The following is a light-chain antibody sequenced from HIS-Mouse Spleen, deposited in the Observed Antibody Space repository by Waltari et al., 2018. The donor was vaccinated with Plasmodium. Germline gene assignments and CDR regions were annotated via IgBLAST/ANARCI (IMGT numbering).Light chain of an antibody. Sequence: DIVMTQSLSTLSVSPGARATLSCRARQSVSSNLAWYQQKPGQAPRLLIYGASTRATGIPARFSGSGSGTEFTLTISSLQSEDFAVYYCQQYNNWSFTFGPGTKVDIK. CDR1: QSVSSN. CDR2: GAS. V-gene: IGKV3-15*01. CDR3: QQYNNWSFT. J-gene: IGKJ3*01.